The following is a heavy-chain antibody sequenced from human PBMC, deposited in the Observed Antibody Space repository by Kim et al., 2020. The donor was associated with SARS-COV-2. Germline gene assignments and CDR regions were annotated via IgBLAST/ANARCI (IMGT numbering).Heavy chain of an antibody. D-gene: IGHD6-19*01. J-gene: IGHJ4*02. CDR3: ARDGGETVAGSNFDY. Sequence: DSVEGRFTITRDNSKTTLYLQMNSLRAEDTAVYYCARDGGETVAGSNFDYWGQGTLVTVSS. V-gene: IGHV3-30*07.